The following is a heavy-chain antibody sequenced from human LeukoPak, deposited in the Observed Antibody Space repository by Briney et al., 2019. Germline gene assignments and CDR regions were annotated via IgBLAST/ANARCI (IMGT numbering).Heavy chain of an antibody. CDR2: INPNSGGT. J-gene: IGHJ3*02. CDR3: ARGVLPAAMRGVGDAFDI. D-gene: IGHD2-2*01. Sequence: ASVKVFCKASGYTFTGYYMHWVRQAPGQGLEWMGWINPNSGGTNYAQKFQGWVTMTRDTSISTAYMELSRLRSDDTAVYYCARGVLPAAMRGVGDAFDIWGQGTMVTVSS. CDR1: GYTFTGYY. V-gene: IGHV1-2*04.